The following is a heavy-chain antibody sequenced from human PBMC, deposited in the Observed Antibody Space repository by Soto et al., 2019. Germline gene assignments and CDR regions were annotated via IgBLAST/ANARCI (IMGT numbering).Heavy chain of an antibody. V-gene: IGHV4-4*07. Sequence: LSLTCTVSGGSLSSYYWSWIRQPAGKGLEWIGRIYNGGIPLIHPSLESRVALSLDTSKNQFSLTLSSVTAADTAIYYCASQDYDKSVYYFDYWGRGTLVTVSS. D-gene: IGHD3-22*01. CDR3: ASQDYDKSVYYFDY. J-gene: IGHJ4*02. CDR2: IYNGGIP. CDR1: GGSLSSYY.